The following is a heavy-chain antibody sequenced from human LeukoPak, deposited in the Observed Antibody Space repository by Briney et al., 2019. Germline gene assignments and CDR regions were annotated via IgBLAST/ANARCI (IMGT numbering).Heavy chain of an antibody. Sequence: GASVKVSCKASGGTFSSYAISWVRQAPGQGLEWMGRIIPILGIANYAQKFQGRVTITADKSTSTAYMELSSLRAEDTAVYYCAKRRRGGYLLDYWGQGTLVTVSS. V-gene: IGHV1-69*04. J-gene: IGHJ4*02. CDR1: GGTFSSYA. CDR2: IIPILGIA. CDR3: AKRRRGGYLLDY. D-gene: IGHD5-24*01.